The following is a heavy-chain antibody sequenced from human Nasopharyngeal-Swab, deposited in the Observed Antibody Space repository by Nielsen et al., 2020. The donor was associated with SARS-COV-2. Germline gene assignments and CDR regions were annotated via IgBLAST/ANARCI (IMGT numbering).Heavy chain of an antibody. CDR2: IYYSGST. V-gene: IGHV4-31*01. CDR1: GGSISSGGYY. D-gene: IGHD3-22*01. J-gene: IGHJ3*02. Sequence: LRLSCTVSGGSISSGGYYWSWIRQHPGKGLEWIGYIYYSGSTYYNPSLKSPVTISVDTSKNQFSLKLSSVTAADTAVYYCARARITMIVVVNAFDIWGQGTMVTVSS. CDR3: ARARITMIVVVNAFDI.